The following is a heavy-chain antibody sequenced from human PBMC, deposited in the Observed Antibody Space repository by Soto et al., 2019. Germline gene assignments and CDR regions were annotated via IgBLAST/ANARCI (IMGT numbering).Heavy chain of an antibody. CDR3: AREYTAWPLAYGLDV. CDR2: ISSRSDI. J-gene: IGHJ6*02. Sequence: SCKASGGTFSTYSINWVRQAPGKGLEWVSSISSRSDIYYADSVKGRFTISRDNAKNSVSLQMNSLRAEDTAVYYCAREYTAWPLAYGLDVWGQGTTVTVSS. V-gene: IGHV3-21*01. D-gene: IGHD2-2*02. CDR1: GGTFSTYS.